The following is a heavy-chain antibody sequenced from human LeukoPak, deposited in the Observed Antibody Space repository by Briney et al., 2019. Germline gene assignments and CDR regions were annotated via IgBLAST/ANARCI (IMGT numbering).Heavy chain of an antibody. CDR2: IYSGGST. J-gene: IGHJ4*02. V-gene: IGHV3-53*01. Sequence: GGSLRLSCAASGFTVSSNYMSWVRQAPGKGLEWVSVIYSGGSTYYADSVKGRFTVSRDSSKNTLYLQMNSLRAEDTALYYCAKVMTGYYYYFDYWGQGALVTVSS. CDR1: GFTVSSNY. D-gene: IGHD3-9*01. CDR3: AKVMTGYYYYFDY.